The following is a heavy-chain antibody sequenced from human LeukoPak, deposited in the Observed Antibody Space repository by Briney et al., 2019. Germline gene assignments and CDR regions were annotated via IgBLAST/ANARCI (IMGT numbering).Heavy chain of an antibody. J-gene: IGHJ4*02. CDR3: AGRTYYYDSSGYYDGDY. CDR2: IYYSGST. V-gene: IGHV4-59*01. CDR1: GGSISSYY. D-gene: IGHD3-22*01. Sequence: SETLSLTCTVSGGSISSYYWSWIRQPPGKGLEWIGYIYYSGSTNYNPSLKSRVTISVDTSKNQFSLKLSSVTAADTAVYYCAGRTYYYDSSGYYDGDYWGQGTLVTASS.